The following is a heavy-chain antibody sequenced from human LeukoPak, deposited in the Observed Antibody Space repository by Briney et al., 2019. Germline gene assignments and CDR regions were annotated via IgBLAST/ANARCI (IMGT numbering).Heavy chain of an antibody. CDR2: ICYDGRKE. V-gene: IGHV3-33*08. CDR3: ARDLCGGDCYGLEY. J-gene: IGHJ4*02. D-gene: IGHD2-21*02. CDR1: GFTFRNYA. Sequence: GGSLRLSCDASGFTFRNYAFHWVRQAPGKGLEWVALICYDGRKEYYADSLKGRFTISTDNSKNTLYMQMSSLRGEDIAVYYCARDLCGGDCYGLEYWGQGSLVTVS.